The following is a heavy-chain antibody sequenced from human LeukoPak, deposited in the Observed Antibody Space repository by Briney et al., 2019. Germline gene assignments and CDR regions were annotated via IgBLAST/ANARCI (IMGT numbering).Heavy chain of an antibody. D-gene: IGHD4-23*01. CDR1: GGSISSSSYY. Sequence: SETLSLTCTVSGGSISSSSYYWGWIRQPPGKGLEWIGSIYYSGSTYYNPSLKSRVTISVDTSKNQFSLKLSSVTAADTAVYYCARDYYGGNSDWGQGTLVTVSS. V-gene: IGHV4-39*07. J-gene: IGHJ4*02. CDR3: ARDYYGGNSD. CDR2: IYYSGST.